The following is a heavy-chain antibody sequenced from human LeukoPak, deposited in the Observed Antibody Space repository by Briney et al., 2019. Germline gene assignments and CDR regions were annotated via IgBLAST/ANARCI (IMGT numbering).Heavy chain of an antibody. Sequence: SETLSLTCTVSSGSLSSYYWSWIRQPPGKGLEWIGYIYYSGSTNYNPSLKSRVTISVDTSKNQFSLKLNSVTAADTAVYYCARASYGSGSSPFDYWGQGTLVTVSP. CDR1: SGSLSSYY. CDR2: IYYSGST. D-gene: IGHD3-10*01. J-gene: IGHJ4*02. V-gene: IGHV4-59*01. CDR3: ARASYGSGSSPFDY.